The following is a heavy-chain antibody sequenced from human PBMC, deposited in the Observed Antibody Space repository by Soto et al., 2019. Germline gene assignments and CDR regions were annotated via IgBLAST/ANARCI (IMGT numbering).Heavy chain of an antibody. CDR1: GGSISSSSYY. Sequence: TLSLTCTVSGGSISSSSYYWGWIRQPPGKGLEWIGSIYYSGSTYYNPSLKSRVTISVDTSKNQFSLKLSSVTAADTAVYYCARHAYYYGSSGYSLDYWGQGTLVTVSS. V-gene: IGHV4-39*01. D-gene: IGHD3-22*01. CDR2: IYYSGST. J-gene: IGHJ4*02. CDR3: ARHAYYYGSSGYSLDY.